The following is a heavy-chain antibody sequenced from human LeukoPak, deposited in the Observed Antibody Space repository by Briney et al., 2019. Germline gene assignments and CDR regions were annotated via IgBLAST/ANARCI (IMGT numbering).Heavy chain of an antibody. CDR1: GGSISSYY. CDR2: IYYSGST. J-gene: IGHJ5*02. D-gene: IGHD3-10*01. Sequence: SETLSLTCTVSGGSISSYYWSWIRQPPGKGLEWIGYIYYSGSTNYNPSLKSRVTISADTSKNQFSLKLSSVTAADTAVYYCARDPDDFGGFDPWGQGTLVTVSS. V-gene: IGHV4-59*01. CDR3: ARDPDDFGGFDP.